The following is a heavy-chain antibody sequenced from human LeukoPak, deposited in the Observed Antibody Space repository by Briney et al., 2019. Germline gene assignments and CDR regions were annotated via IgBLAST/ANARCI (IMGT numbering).Heavy chain of an antibody. CDR2: SNGSGGRT. J-gene: IGHJ4*02. CDR1: GFTVSRSG. V-gene: IGHV3-23*01. Sequence: PGGSLRLSCAASGFTVSRSGMSWVRQAPGKGLEWVSGSNGSGGRTYYADSVKGRFTISRDNSKNTLYLQMNSLRAEDTAVYYCAKSGYCGGACYCKDLDYWGQGTLLTVSS. CDR3: AKSGYCGGACYCKDLDY. D-gene: IGHD2-21*02.